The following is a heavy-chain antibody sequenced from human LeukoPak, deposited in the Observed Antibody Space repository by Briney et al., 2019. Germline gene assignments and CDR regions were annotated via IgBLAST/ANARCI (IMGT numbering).Heavy chain of an antibody. CDR2: INRDGSET. D-gene: IGHD3-22*01. CDR1: GFTFNSYW. Sequence: GGSLRLSCAASGFTFNSYWMSWVRQAPGKGLEWVANINRDGSETYYVDSVKGRFTISRDNAKNSLYLQMNSLRAEDTAVYYCARDGNYYDSSGYPFDYWGQGTLVTVSS. V-gene: IGHV3-7*01. J-gene: IGHJ4*02. CDR3: ARDGNYYDSSGYPFDY.